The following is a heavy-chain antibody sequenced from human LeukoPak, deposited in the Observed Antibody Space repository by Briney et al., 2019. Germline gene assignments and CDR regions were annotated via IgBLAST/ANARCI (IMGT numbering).Heavy chain of an antibody. CDR1: GGTFSSYA. J-gene: IGHJ6*03. V-gene: IGHV1-69*13. Sequence: ASVKVSCKASGGTFSSYAISWVRQAPGQGLEWMGGIIPIFGTANYAQKFQGRVTITADESTSTAYMELSSLRSEDTAVYYCAGLRVGATYYYYYMDVWGKGTTVTVSS. CDR3: AGLRVGATYYYYYMDV. CDR2: IIPIFGTA. D-gene: IGHD1-26*01.